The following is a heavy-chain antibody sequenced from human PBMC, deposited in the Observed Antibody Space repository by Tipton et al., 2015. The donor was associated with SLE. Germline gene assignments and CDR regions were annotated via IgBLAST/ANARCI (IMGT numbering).Heavy chain of an antibody. CDR2: IYIDGST. CDR3: ARGVPGELRDFDWILDAFNI. Sequence: TLSLTCTVSGGSISSGSYYWSWIRQPAGKGLEWIGHIYIDGSTNYNSSLKSRVSISIDTSKNQFSLKLSSVTAADTAVYYCARGVPGELRDFDWILDAFNIWGQGTEVTVSS. CDR1: GGSISSGSYY. D-gene: IGHD3-9*01. J-gene: IGHJ3*02. V-gene: IGHV4-61*09.